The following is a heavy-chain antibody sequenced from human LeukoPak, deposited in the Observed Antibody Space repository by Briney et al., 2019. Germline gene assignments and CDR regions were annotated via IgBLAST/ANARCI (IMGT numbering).Heavy chain of an antibody. J-gene: IGHJ4*02. D-gene: IGHD1-26*01. Sequence: GGSLRLSCAGSGFTFSSYWMSWVRQAPGKGLEWVANIKQDGSEKYYVDSVKGQFTISRDNANNSLYLQMNSLRAEDTAVYYCARGGSEGATKRSGTDYWGQGTLVTVSS. CDR2: IKQDGSEK. CDR3: ARGGSEGATKRSGTDY. V-gene: IGHV3-7*01. CDR1: GFTFSSYW.